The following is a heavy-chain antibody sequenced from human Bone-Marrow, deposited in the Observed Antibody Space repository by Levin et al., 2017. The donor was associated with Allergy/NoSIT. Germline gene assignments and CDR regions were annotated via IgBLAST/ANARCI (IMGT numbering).Heavy chain of an antibody. V-gene: IGHV3-15*07. CDR1: GFTFSNAW. Sequence: GESLKISCAASGFTFSNAWMNWVRQAPGKGLEWVGRIKSKTDGGTTDYAAPVKGRFTISRDDSKNTLYLQMNSLKTEDTAVYYCTTVYYYDSSGSVDYWGQGTLVTVSS. D-gene: IGHD3-22*01. CDR3: TTVYYYDSSGSVDY. J-gene: IGHJ4*02. CDR2: IKSKTDGGTT.